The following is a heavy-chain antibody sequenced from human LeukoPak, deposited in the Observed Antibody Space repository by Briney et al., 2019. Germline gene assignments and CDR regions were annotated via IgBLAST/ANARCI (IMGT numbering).Heavy chain of an antibody. CDR2: INHSGST. J-gene: IGHJ5*02. CDR3: ARQGSPSAEIPGTPDNWFDP. CDR1: GGSFSGYY. D-gene: IGHD5-24*01. V-gene: IGHV4-34*01. Sequence: SETLSLTCAVYGGSFSGYYWSWIRQPPGKGLEWIGEINHSGSTNYNPSLKSRVTISVDTSKNQFSLKLSSVTAADTAVYYCARQGSPSAEIPGTPDNWFDPWGQGTLVTVSS.